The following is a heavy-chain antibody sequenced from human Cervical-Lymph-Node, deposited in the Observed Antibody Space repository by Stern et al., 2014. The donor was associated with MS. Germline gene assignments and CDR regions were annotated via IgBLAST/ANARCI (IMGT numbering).Heavy chain of an antibody. CDR1: GFTFSSYG. D-gene: IGHD4-17*01. V-gene: IGHV3-33*01. CDR2: IWYDGSNK. CDR3: ARDTNHYGH. J-gene: IGHJ4*02. Sequence: VQLVESGGGVVQPGRSLSLSCAASGFTFSSYGMHWVRQAPGKGLEWVAVIWYDGSNKYYADSVKGRFTISRDNSKNTLYLQMNSLRAEDTAVYYCARDTNHYGHWGQGTLVTVSS.